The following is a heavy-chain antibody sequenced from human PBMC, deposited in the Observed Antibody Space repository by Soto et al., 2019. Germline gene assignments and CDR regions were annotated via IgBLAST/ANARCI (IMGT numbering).Heavy chain of an antibody. J-gene: IGHJ4*02. CDR3: ARAGSTCRYFFDY. Sequence: SETLSLTCTVSGGSISSYYWTWIRQPPGKGLEWVGYVYYSGTTYYNPSLQSRVTISVDTSKNQFSLKVKSVTAADTAIYYCARAGSTCRYFFDYWGQGSSVIVSS. D-gene: IGHD6-13*01. V-gene: IGHV4-59*01. CDR2: VYYSGTT. CDR1: GGSISSYY.